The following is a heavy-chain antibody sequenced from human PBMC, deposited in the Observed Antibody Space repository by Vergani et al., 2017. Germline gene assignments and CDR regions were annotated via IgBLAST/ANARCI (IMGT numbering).Heavy chain of an antibody. CDR3: TRHGRSGWAGYFQH. Sequence: QLQLQESGPGLVKPSETLSLTCTVSGASISSNSYYWGWVRQSPGNGLEWVGSIRYSGPTYYNLPLQSRTTISLDTSKNQFSLNLTSVTAADTAVYYCTRHGRSGWAGYFQHWGQGTLVTASS. D-gene: IGHD6-19*01. J-gene: IGHJ1*01. CDR1: GASISSNSYY. V-gene: IGHV4-39*01. CDR2: IRYSGPT.